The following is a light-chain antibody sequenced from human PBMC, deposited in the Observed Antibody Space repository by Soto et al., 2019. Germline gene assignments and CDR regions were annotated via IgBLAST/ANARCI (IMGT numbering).Light chain of an antibody. CDR2: GAS. J-gene: IGKJ4*01. CDR3: QHYNIWLT. CDR1: QSISSN. Sequence: EMVMTQSPSTLSVSPGERATLSCWASQSISSNLAWYQQKPGQAPRLLIYGASIRATGIPVRFSGSGSGTEFTLTISSLQSEEFAVYYRQHYNIWLTFGGGTKVEIK. V-gene: IGKV3-15*01.